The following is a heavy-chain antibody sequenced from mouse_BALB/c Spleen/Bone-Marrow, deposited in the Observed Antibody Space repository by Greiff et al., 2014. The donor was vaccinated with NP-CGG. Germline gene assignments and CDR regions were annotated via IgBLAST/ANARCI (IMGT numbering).Heavy chain of an antibody. CDR2: IYPGNVNT. V-gene: IGHV1S56*01. CDR1: GYTFTSYY. Sequence: VQLQQSGPELVKPGASVRISCKASGYTFTSYYIHWVKQRHGQGLEWIGWIYPGNVNTKYNEKFKGKATLTADKSSSTAYMQLSSLTSEDSAVYFCARDTMDYWGQGTSVTVSS. J-gene: IGHJ4*01. CDR3: ARDTMDY.